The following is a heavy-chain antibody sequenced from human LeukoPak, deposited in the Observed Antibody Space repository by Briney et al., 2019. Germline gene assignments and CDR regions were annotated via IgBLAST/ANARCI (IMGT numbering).Heavy chain of an antibody. D-gene: IGHD3-9*01. V-gene: IGHV1-2*06. CDR1: GYTFTGYY. Sequence: ASVKVSCKASGYTFTGYYMHWVRQAPEQGLEWMGRINPNSGGTNYAQKFQGRVTMTRDTSISTAYMELSRLRSDDTAVYYCAREEQYYDILTGYYSYYYYYMDVWGKGTTVTVSS. CDR2: INPNSGGT. J-gene: IGHJ6*03. CDR3: AREEQYYDILTGYYSYYYYYMDV.